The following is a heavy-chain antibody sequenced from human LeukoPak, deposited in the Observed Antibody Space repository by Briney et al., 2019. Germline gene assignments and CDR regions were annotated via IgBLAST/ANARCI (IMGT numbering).Heavy chain of an antibody. CDR3: ARGPEGAFDI. V-gene: IGHV1-69*04. CDR1: GGTFSAYA. Sequence: SVKVSCKASGGTFSAYAFNWVRQAPGQGLEWMGRIIPILGKPNFAQKFQGRVTITADKSTNTAYMELSSLRSEDTAVYYCARGPEGAFDIWGQGTMVTVSS. J-gene: IGHJ3*02. CDR2: IIPILGKP.